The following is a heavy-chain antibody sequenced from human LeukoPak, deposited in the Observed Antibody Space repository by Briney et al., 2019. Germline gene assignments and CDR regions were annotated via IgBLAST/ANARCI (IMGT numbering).Heavy chain of an antibody. CDR3: AKGGSSSPRSTFDY. CDR1: GFTFSSYW. J-gene: IGHJ4*02. V-gene: IGHV3-74*01. Sequence: GGSLRLSCAASGFTFSSYWMHWVRQAPGKGLVWVSHINGDGSTTSYADSVKGRFTISRDNAKNTVYLQMNSLRAEDTAVYYCAKGGSSSPRSTFDYWGQGTLPTVSS. D-gene: IGHD6-13*01. CDR2: INGDGSTT.